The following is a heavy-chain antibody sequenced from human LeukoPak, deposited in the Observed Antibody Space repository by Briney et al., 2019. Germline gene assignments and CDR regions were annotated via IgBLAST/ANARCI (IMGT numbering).Heavy chain of an antibody. Sequence: PSETLSLTCTVSGGSISSYYWSRIRQPPGKGLEWIGYIYYSGSTNYNPSLKSRVTISVDTSKNQFSLKLSSVTAADTAVYYCARAGPVGSYPFDYWGQGTLVTVSS. CDR3: ARAGPVGSYPFDY. V-gene: IGHV4-59*01. J-gene: IGHJ4*02. D-gene: IGHD1-26*01. CDR1: GGSISSYY. CDR2: IYYSGST.